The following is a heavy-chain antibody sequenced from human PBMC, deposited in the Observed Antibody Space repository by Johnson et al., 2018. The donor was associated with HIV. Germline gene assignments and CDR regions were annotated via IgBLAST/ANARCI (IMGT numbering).Heavy chain of an antibody. CDR3: AKTRMGGILDAFDL. J-gene: IGHJ3*01. Sequence: VQLVESGGDLVQPGGSLRLSCAASGFTVNNKYMSWVRQPPGKGLEWVSVIYSGGSTYYADSVKGRFTLSRDNSKNTLDLQMNSLTIEDTAVFYCAKTRMGGILDAFDLWGQGTMVIVSS. V-gene: IGHV3-66*01. CDR2: IYSGGST. CDR1: GFTVNNKY. D-gene: IGHD3-10*01.